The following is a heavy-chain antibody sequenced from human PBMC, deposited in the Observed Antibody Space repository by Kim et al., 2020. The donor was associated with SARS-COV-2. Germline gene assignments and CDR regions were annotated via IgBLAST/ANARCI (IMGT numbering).Heavy chain of an antibody. CDR1: GGSISSSNYY. Sequence: SETLSLTCTVSGGSISSSNYYWGWIRQPPGKGLEWIGSIYYSGSTYYNASLKSRVTISVDTSKNQFSLKLSSVTAADTAVYYCARQGYCNSTSCYKRWFDPWGQGALVTVSS. J-gene: IGHJ5*02. D-gene: IGHD2-2*02. CDR2: IYYSGST. V-gene: IGHV4-39*01. CDR3: ARQGYCNSTSCYKRWFDP.